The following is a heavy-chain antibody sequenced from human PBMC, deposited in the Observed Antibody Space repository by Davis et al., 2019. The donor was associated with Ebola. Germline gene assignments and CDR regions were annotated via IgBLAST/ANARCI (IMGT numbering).Heavy chain of an antibody. D-gene: IGHD2-21*02. V-gene: IGHV3-66*04. Sequence: GESLKISCAASGFTVGDHYMSWVRQSPGKGLEWVSSMFSGGRTFYADSVKGRFTISRDNAKNSAFLQMNSLRAEDTAVYYCARRMVTLGYDIWGQGTMVTVSS. CDR3: ARRMVTLGYDI. CDR2: MFSGGRT. J-gene: IGHJ3*02. CDR1: GFTVGDHY.